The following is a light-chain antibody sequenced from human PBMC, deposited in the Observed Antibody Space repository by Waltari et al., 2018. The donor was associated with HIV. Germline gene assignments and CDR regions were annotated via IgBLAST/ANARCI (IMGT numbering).Light chain of an antibody. CDR2: RND. Sequence: SVLTQPPSASGTPGQRVTISCSGSPSNIGSNYVFWYQHLPGTAPKLLIQRNDQRPSGVPDRFSAATSGTSASLASSGLRSEDEADYYCVAWDDSLRGVLFGGGTKVAVL. CDR1: PSNIGSNY. V-gene: IGLV1-47*01. J-gene: IGLJ2*01. CDR3: VAWDDSLRGVL.